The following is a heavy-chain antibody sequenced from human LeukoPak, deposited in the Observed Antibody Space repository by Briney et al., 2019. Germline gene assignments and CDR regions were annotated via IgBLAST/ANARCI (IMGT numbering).Heavy chain of an antibody. Sequence: GGSLKISCQGSGYSFTTYWIGWLRQMPGKGLEWMGIIYPGESDARYSPSFQGQVTISVDKSINTAYLQWSSLKASDTAMYYCGRQYGYSYGPDYWGQGTQVTVTS. CDR3: GRQYGYSYGPDY. V-gene: IGHV5-51*01. CDR1: GYSFTTYW. J-gene: IGHJ4*02. CDR2: IYPGESDA. D-gene: IGHD5-18*01.